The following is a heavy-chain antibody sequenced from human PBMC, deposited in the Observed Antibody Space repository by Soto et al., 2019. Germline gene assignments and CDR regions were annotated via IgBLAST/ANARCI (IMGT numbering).Heavy chain of an antibody. J-gene: IGHJ4*02. CDR2: TTVSGGET. CDR3: GKGGTGDVGDH. CDR1: GFTFNNYG. V-gene: IGHV3-23*01. Sequence: EVQLLESGGGLVQPGGALRLSCVASGFTFNNYGMPWFRQAPGKGPEWVSGTTVSGGETYYADSVKGRFTISRDNSKSTLLLQMNSLRAEDTAVYYCGKGGTGDVGDHWGQGTLVTVSS. D-gene: IGHD1-26*01.